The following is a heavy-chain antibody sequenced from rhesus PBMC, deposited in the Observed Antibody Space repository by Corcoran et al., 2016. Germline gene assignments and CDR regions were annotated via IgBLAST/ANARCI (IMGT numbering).Heavy chain of an antibody. Sequence: QVTLKESGPALVKPTQTLTLTCTFSGFSISTSGMGVGWIRQPPGKALEWLALIYWDDDKYYSTSLKSRLPISKDTSKDQVVLTMTNMDPVGTATYYCARRSSGWYFDYWGQGVLVTVSS. V-gene: IGHV2-174*01. D-gene: IGHD6-31*01. CDR2: IYWDDDK. CDR1: GFSISTSGMG. J-gene: IGHJ4*01. CDR3: ARRSSGWYFDY.